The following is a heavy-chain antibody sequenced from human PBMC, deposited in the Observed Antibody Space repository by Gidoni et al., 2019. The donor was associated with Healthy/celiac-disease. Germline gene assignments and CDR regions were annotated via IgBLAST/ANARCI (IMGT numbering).Heavy chain of an antibody. V-gene: IGHV3-13*04. Sequence: EVQLVESGGGLVQPGGSLRPSCAASGCTFSTYDMHWVRQATGKGLEWVTAIGTAGDTYYPGSVKGRFTISRENAKNSLYLQMNSLRAGDTAVYYCARRNYYGMDVWGQGTTVTVSS. J-gene: IGHJ6*02. CDR1: GCTFSTYD. CDR2: IGTAGDT. CDR3: ARRNYYGMDV.